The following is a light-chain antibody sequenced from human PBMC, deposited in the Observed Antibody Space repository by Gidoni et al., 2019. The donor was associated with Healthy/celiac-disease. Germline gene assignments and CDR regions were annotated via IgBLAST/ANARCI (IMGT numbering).Light chain of an antibody. Sequence: DIQMTQSPSSLSASVGDRVTITCRASQIISSYLNWYQQKPGKAPKLLIYAASSLQSGVPSRFSGSGSGTDLTLTISSLQHEDFATYYCQQSYSTPRTFGQGTKVEIK. V-gene: IGKV1-39*01. J-gene: IGKJ1*01. CDR2: AAS. CDR3: QQSYSTPRT. CDR1: QIISSY.